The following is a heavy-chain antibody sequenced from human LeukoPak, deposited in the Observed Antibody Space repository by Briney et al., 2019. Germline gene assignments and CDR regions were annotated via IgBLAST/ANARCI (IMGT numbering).Heavy chain of an antibody. CDR1: GGSISSYY. CDR2: IFYSGST. V-gene: IGHV4-59*01. D-gene: IGHD5-12*01. J-gene: IGHJ4*02. CDR3: ARSPGYSGYVYFDY. Sequence: PSETLSLTCTVSGGSISSYYWSWIRQPPGKALEWIGNIFYSGSTYYSPSLKSRVTISVDTSKNQFSLKLSSVTAADTAVYYCARSPGYSGYVYFDYWGQGTLVTVSS.